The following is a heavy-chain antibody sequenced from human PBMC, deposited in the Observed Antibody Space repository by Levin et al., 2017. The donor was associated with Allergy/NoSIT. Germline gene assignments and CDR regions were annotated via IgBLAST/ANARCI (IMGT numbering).Heavy chain of an antibody. CDR1: GGSISSYY. CDR2: IYSSGTT. D-gene: IGHD2-15*01. CDR3: ARMYNYGSGAWGPDY. Sequence: PSETLSLTCTVSGGSISSYYWSWIRQPPGKGLEWIGYIYSSGTTNYNPSLKSRFTMSVDTSKNQFSLSLNSVTAADTAVYYCARMYNYGSGAWGPDYWGQGALVTVSS. V-gene: IGHV4-59*08. J-gene: IGHJ4*02.